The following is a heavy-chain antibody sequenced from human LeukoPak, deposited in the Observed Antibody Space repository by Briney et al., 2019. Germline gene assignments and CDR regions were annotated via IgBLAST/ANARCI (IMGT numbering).Heavy chain of an antibody. V-gene: IGHV4-38-2*02. D-gene: IGHD3-10*01. Sequence: SETLSLTCTVSGYSISSGYYWGWIRQPPGKGLEWIGSIYHSGSTYYNPSLKSRVTISVDTSKNQFSLKLNSVTAADTAVYYCAKSNGYGLVDIWGQGTMVIVSS. CDR1: GYSISSGYY. J-gene: IGHJ3*02. CDR3: AKSNGYGLVDI. CDR2: IYHSGST.